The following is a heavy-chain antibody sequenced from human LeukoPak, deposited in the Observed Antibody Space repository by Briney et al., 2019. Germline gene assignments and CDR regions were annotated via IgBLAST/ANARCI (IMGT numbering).Heavy chain of an antibody. D-gene: IGHD6-13*01. J-gene: IGHJ3*02. CDR2: IYYSGST. V-gene: IGHV4-59*01. Sequence: SEALSLTCTVSGGSISSYYWSWIRQPPGKGLEWIGYIYYSGSTNYNPSLKSRVTISVDTSKNQFSLKLSSVTAADTAVYYCARSEPDTGIAAAGTESAFDIWGQGTMVTVSS. CDR1: GGSISSYY. CDR3: ARSEPDTGIAAAGTESAFDI.